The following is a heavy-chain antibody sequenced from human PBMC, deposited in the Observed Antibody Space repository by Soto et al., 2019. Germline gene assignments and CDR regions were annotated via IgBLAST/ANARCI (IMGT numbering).Heavy chain of an antibody. CDR2: IYHSGST. Sequence: QLQLQESGSGLVKPSQTLSLTCAVSGGSISSGGYSWSWIRQPPGKGLEWIGYIYHSGSTYYNPSLKSRVTISVDRSKNQCSLKLSSVTAADTAVYYCARVDTAMTTRGWFDPWGQGTLVTVSS. D-gene: IGHD5-18*01. J-gene: IGHJ5*02. V-gene: IGHV4-30-2*01. CDR1: GGSISSGGYS. CDR3: ARVDTAMTTRGWFDP.